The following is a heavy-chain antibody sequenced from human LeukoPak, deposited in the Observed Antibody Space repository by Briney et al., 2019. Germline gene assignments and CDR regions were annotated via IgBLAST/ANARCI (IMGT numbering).Heavy chain of an antibody. CDR3: ARDPYCSGGSCYYYYYGMDV. D-gene: IGHD2-15*01. CDR2: IYYSGST. Sequence: SETLSLTCAVPGGSISSTSYYWAWIRQPPGKGLEWIGTIYYSGSTYHNPSLKSRVTMSVDTSKNQFSLKLSSVTAADTAVYYCARDPYCSGGSCYYYYYGMDVWGQGTTVTVSS. V-gene: IGHV4-39*02. J-gene: IGHJ6*02. CDR1: GGSISSTSYY.